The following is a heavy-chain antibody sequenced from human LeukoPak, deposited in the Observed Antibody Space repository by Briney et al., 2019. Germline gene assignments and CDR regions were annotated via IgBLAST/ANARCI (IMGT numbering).Heavy chain of an antibody. CDR3: TVVVVTADLDAFDI. CDR2: IRSKANSYAT. V-gene: IGHV3-73*01. CDR1: GFTFSGSA. Sequence: GGSLRLSSAASGFTFSGSAMHWVRQASGKGLEWVGRIRSKANSYATAYAASVKGRFTISRDDSKNTAYLQMNSLKTEDTAVYYCTVVVVTADLDAFDIWGQGTMVTVSS. J-gene: IGHJ3*02. D-gene: IGHD2-21*02.